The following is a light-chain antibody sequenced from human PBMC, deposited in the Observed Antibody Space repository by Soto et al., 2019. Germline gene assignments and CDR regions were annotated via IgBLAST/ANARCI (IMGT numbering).Light chain of an antibody. J-gene: IGLJ1*01. Sequence: QSVLTQPASVSGSPVQSITISFTLTSSYFGGHNYVSWYQHHADKAPKLMIYEVSNRPSGVSNRFSGSKSGNTASLTIYGLQAEDEADYYCSSFSSSSTLYVFGTGTKVTVL. V-gene: IGLV2-14*01. CDR3: SSFSSSSTLYV. CDR1: SSYFGGHNY. CDR2: EVS.